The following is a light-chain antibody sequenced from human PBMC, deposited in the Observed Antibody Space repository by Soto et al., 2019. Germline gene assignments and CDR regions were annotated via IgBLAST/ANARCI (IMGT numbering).Light chain of an antibody. CDR1: QSVSSSY. V-gene: IGKV3-20*01. J-gene: IGKJ3*01. Sequence: EIVMTQSPGTLSLSPGERATLSCRASQSVSSSYLAWYQQKPGQAPRLLIYGASSRASGIPDRFSGSESGTDFALTISRLEPEDFAVYYCQQDGSSYFTFGPGTKVAIE. CDR3: QQDGSSYFT. CDR2: GAS.